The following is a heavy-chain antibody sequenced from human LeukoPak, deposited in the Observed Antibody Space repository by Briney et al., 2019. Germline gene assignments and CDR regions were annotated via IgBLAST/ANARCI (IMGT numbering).Heavy chain of an antibody. Sequence: GGSLRLSCVASGFTFSRYDMHWVRQAPGKGLEWLAFVRYDGRETFYADSVKGRFTISRDNSKNTLQMNSLRAEDTAVYYCAKDIGGATLAFDIWGQGTMVTVSS. J-gene: IGHJ3*02. CDR1: GFTFSRYD. CDR2: VRYDGRET. D-gene: IGHD2-15*01. V-gene: IGHV3-30*02. CDR3: AKDIGGATLAFDI.